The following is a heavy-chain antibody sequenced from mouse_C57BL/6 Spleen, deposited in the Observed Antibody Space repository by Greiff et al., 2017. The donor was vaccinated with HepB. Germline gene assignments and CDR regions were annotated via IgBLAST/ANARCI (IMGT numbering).Heavy chain of an antibody. CDR3: ARTLDYYGSSSYYFDY. Sequence: EVQLQQSGPELVKPGASVKIPCKASGYTFTDYNMDWVKQSHGKSLEWIGDINPNNGGTIYNQKFKGKATLTVDKSSSTAYMELRSLTSEDTAVYYCARTLDYYGSSSYYFDYWGQGTTLTVSS. D-gene: IGHD1-1*01. V-gene: IGHV1-18*01. J-gene: IGHJ2*01. CDR1: GYTFTDYN. CDR2: INPNNGGT.